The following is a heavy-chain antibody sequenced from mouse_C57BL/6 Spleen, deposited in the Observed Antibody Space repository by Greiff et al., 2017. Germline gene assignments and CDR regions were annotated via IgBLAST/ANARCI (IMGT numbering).Heavy chain of an antibody. V-gene: IGHV1-80*01. D-gene: IGHD1-1*01. J-gene: IGHJ1*03. CDR1: GYAFSSYW. CDR2: IYPGDGDT. CDR3: ARWITTVVDWYFDV. Sequence: VKLQESGAELVKPGASVKISCKASGYAFSSYWMNWVKQRPGKGLEWIGQIYPGDGDTNYNGKFKGKATLTADKSSSTAYMQLSSLTSEDSAVYFCARWITTVVDWYFDVWGTGTTVTVSS.